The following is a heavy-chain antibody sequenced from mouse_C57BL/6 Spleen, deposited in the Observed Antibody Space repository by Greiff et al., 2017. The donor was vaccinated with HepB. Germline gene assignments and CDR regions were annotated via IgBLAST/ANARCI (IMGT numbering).Heavy chain of an antibody. CDR3: ATVVAPYYAMDY. D-gene: IGHD1-1*01. CDR1: GFTFSSYA. V-gene: IGHV5-4*03. J-gene: IGHJ4*01. CDR2: ISDGGSYT. Sequence: EVKLQESGGGLVKPGGSLKLSCAASGFTFSSYAMSWVRQTPEKRLEWVATISDGGSYTYYPDNVKGRFTISRDNAKNNLYLQMSHLKSEDTAMYYCATVVAPYYAMDYWGQGTSVTVSS.